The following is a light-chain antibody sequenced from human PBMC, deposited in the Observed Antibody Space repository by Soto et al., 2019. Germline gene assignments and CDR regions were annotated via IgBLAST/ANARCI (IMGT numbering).Light chain of an antibody. Sequence: EIVMTQSPANMSMSPWERATLSCRASQRVSSNLAWYQQKPGQAPRLLIYGASTRATGIPARFSGSGSETEFTLTIRSQQSEDWAVYYCQKYNNWPPWTFGKGNKVAIK. CDR1: QRVSSN. J-gene: IGKJ1*01. CDR2: GAS. V-gene: IGKV3D-15*01. CDR3: QKYNNWPPWT.